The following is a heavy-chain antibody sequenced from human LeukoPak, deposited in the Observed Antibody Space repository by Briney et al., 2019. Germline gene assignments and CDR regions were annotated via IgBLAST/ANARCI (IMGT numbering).Heavy chain of an antibody. CDR3: AKDSSAWFEDYFDY. V-gene: IGHV3-23*01. Sequence: GGSLRLSCVTSGFTFNTYAMSWVRQTPGKGLEWVSSISATGGTSKYADSVKGRFTISRDDSKNTVDLQMNSLRAEDTALYYCAKDSSAWFEDYFDYWGQGILVTVSS. CDR1: GFTFNTYA. CDR2: ISATGGTS. D-gene: IGHD6-13*01. J-gene: IGHJ4*02.